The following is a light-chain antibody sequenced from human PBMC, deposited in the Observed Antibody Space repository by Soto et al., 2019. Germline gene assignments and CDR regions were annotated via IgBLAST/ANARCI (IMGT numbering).Light chain of an antibody. CDR2: DAS. Sequence: DIQMTQSPSTLSASVGDRFTITCRASQSISSWLAWYQEKPGNPPRPLIYDASTLESGVPSRFSGSGSGTEFTLTISSLQADDFAIYYCQQYNSYSWTFGQGTKVDIK. CDR1: QSISSW. J-gene: IGKJ1*01. V-gene: IGKV1-5*01. CDR3: QQYNSYSWT.